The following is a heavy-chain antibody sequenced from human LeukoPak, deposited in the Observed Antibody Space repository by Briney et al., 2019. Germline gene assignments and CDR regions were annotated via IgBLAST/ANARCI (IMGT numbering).Heavy chain of an antibody. D-gene: IGHD3-22*01. CDR1: GFTFSSYS. J-gene: IGHJ4*02. V-gene: IGHV3-21*01. Sequence: GGSLTLSCAASGFTFSSYSMKWVRQAPGKGLEWVSSITTTSTYIYYADSVKGRFTISRDNAKNSLYLQMNSLRAEDTALYYCARERGDYDGSGTDYWGQGTLVTVSS. CDR2: ITTTSTYI. CDR3: ARERGDYDGSGTDY.